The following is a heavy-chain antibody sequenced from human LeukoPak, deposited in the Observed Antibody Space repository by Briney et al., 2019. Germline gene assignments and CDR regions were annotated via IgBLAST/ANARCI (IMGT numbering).Heavy chain of an antibody. J-gene: IGHJ3*02. CDR1: GGTFSSYA. V-gene: IGHV1-69*05. CDR2: IIPIFGTA. D-gene: IGHD1-14*01. CDR3: ARPITRAFDI. Sequence: ASVKVSCKASGGTFSSYAISWVRQAPGQGLEWMGRIIPIFGTANYAQKFQGRVTITTDESTSTAYVELSSLRSEDTAVYYCARPITRAFDIWGQGTMVTVSS.